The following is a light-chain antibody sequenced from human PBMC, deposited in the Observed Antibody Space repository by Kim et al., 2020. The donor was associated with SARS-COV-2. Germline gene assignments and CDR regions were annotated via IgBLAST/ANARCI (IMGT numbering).Light chain of an antibody. V-gene: IGLV2-23*01. Sequence: SPGQSITISCTGTSSDVGSYNRVSWYQQHPGKAPKLMIYEGSKRPSGVSNRFSGSKSGNTASLTISGLQAEDEADYYCCSYAGSRVFGGGTQLTVL. CDR2: EGS. CDR3: CSYAGSRV. CDR1: SSDVGSYNR. J-gene: IGLJ3*02.